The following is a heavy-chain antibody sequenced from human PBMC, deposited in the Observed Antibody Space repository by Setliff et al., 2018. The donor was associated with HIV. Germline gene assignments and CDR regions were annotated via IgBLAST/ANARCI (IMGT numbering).Heavy chain of an antibody. Sequence: LSLTCTVSGGSISSSSYYWGWIRQPAGKGPEWIGHIYTNGYTNYNPSLKSRVTISVDTSKNQFSLKLTSVTAADTAVYYCARAPPGIQNDAFDVWGQGTMVTVSS. V-gene: IGHV4-61*09. CDR1: GGSISSSSYY. J-gene: IGHJ3*01. CDR3: ARAPPGIQNDAFDV. CDR2: IYTNGYT.